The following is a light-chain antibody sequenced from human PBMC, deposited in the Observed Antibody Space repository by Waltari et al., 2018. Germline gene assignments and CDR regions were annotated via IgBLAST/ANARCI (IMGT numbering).Light chain of an antibody. Sequence: QSVLTQPPSVSAAPGQKVTISCSGSTSNIGNYYVSWYHQVPGEAPKLLIFDNNKRPSGSPGRFSASKSGTSATLGITGLQTGDEADYYCATWDNSLRNVVFGGGTKLTVL. J-gene: IGLJ2*01. V-gene: IGLV1-51*01. CDR1: TSNIGNYY. CDR2: DNN. CDR3: ATWDNSLRNVV.